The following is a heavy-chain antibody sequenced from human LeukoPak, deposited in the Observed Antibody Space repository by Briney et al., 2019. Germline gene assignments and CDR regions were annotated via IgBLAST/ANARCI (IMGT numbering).Heavy chain of an antibody. D-gene: IGHD2-15*01. Sequence: GGSLRLSCAASGFTFSSSWMHWVRQAPGKGLVWVSVIYRGDTYYAVSVKGRFTISRDDSKNTVFLQMSRLRADDTAVYFCASYYCSSGSCYFDTWGQGTLVAVSS. CDR2: IYRGDT. J-gene: IGHJ4*02. CDR1: GFTFSSSW. CDR3: ASYYCSSGSCYFDT. V-gene: IGHV3-53*01.